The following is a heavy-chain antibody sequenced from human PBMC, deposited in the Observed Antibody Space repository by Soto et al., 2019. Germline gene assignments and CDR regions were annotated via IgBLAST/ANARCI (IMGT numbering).Heavy chain of an antibody. Sequence: PGGSLRLSCAASGFTFSSYAMHWVRQAPGKGLEWVAVISYDGSNKYYADSVKGRFTISRDNSKNTLYLQMNSLRAVDTAVYYCARDRTSSGWQYYYYYSGMDVWGQGTTVTVSS. CDR2: ISYDGSNK. D-gene: IGHD6-19*01. CDR3: ARDRTSSGWQYYYYYSGMDV. J-gene: IGHJ6*02. V-gene: IGHV3-30-3*01. CDR1: GFTFSSYA.